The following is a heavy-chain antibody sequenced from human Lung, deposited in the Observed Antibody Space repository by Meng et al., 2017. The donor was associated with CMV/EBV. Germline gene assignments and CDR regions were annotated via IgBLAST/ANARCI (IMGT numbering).Heavy chain of an antibody. Sequence: GGSLRLXCAAFGFTFSSYGMHWVRQAPGKGLEWVAFIRYDGSNKYYADSVKGRFTISRDNSKNTLYLQMNSLRAEDTAVYYCAKDSSHGPGTIYWGQGTLVTVSS. CDR2: IRYDGSNK. J-gene: IGHJ4*02. D-gene: IGHD3-10*01. V-gene: IGHV3-30*02. CDR3: AKDSSHGPGTIY. CDR1: GFTFSSYG.